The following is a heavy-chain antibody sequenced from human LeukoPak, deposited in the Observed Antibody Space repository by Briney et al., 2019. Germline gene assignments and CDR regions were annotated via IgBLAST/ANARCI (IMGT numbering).Heavy chain of an antibody. CDR3: ASSPYSNLPLEYFQH. CDR2: ISAYNGNT. Sequence: ASVKVSCKASGYTFTSYDINWVRQAPGQGLEWLGWISAYNGNTYYAQRFQGRVTLTTDTSTSTAYMELRTLRSDDTAFYYCASSPYSNLPLEYFQHWGQGTLVTVSS. CDR1: GYTFTSYD. V-gene: IGHV1-18*01. J-gene: IGHJ1*01. D-gene: IGHD4-11*01.